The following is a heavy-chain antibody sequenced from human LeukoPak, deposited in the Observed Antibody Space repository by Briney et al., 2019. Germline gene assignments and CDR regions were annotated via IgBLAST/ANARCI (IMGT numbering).Heavy chain of an antibody. CDR3: ARDASVRLKNGMDV. J-gene: IGHJ6*02. D-gene: IGHD3-3*01. V-gene: IGHV1-2*02. Sequence: ASVKVSCKASGYTFTGYYMHWVRQAPGQGLEWMGWINPNSGGTNYAQKFQGRVTMTRDTSISTAYMELSRLRSDDTAVYYCARDASVRLKNGMDVWGQGTTVTVSS. CDR1: GYTFTGYY. CDR2: INPNSGGT.